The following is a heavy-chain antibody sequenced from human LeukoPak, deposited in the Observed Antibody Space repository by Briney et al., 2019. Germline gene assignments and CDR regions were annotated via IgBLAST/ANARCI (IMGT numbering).Heavy chain of an antibody. CDR3: ARAGVTMVRGLDYGMDV. D-gene: IGHD3-10*01. J-gene: IGHJ6*02. CDR2: IGLAGDT. Sequence: GGALRLSCEASGFTFGNYDMYWVRQVTGKGLEWVAAIGLAGDTHYPGTLKGRFTISREHAQNCLYLQMNSLTAGDTAVYYCARAGVTMVRGLDYGMDVWGQGTTVTVFS. V-gene: IGHV3-13*02. CDR1: GFTFGNYD.